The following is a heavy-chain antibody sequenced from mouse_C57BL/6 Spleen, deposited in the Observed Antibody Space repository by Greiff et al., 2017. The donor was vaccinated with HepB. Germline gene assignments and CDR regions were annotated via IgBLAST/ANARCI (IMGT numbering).Heavy chain of an antibody. J-gene: IGHJ4*01. Sequence: EVKLMESGPELMKPGASVKISCKASGYSFTDYNMNWVKQSNGKSLEWIGVINPNYGTTSYNQKFKGKATLTVDQSSSTAYMQLNSLTSEDSAVYYCARWITTEYYYAMDYWGQGTSVTVSS. D-gene: IGHD2-4*01. CDR3: ARWITTEYYYAMDY. V-gene: IGHV1-39*01. CDR1: GYSFTDYN. CDR2: INPNYGTT.